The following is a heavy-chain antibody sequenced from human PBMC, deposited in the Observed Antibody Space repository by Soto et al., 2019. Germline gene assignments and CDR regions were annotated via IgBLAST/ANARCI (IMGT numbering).Heavy chain of an antibody. V-gene: IGHV4-59*01. J-gene: IGHJ4*02. Sequence: SETLSLTCTVSGGSISSYYWSWIRQPPGKGLEWIGYIYYSGSTNYNPSLKSRVTISVDTSKNQFSLKLSSVTAADTAVYYCARESYDSSGFVDYSGQGTLVTVSS. CDR2: IYYSGST. CDR3: ARESYDSSGFVDY. D-gene: IGHD3-22*01. CDR1: GGSISSYY.